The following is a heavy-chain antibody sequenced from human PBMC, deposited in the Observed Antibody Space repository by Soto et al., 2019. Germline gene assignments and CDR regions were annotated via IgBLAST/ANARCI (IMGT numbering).Heavy chain of an antibody. D-gene: IGHD3-22*01. Sequence: GGSLRLSCAASGFTFSSYAMSWVRQAPGKGLEWVSAISGSGGSTYYADSVKGRFTISRDNSKNTLYLQMNSLRAEDTAVYYCAKVVDSSGYYYFPSFDYWGQGTLVTVSS. J-gene: IGHJ4*02. CDR2: ISGSGGST. V-gene: IGHV3-23*01. CDR3: AKVVDSSGYYYFPSFDY. CDR1: GFTFSSYA.